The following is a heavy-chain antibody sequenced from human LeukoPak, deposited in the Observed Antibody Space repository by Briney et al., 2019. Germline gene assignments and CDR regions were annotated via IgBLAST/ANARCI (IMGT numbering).Heavy chain of an antibody. CDR1: GFTFSTYA. CDR3: ARDYGDYGEYFDC. CDR2: ISSSSSTI. J-gene: IGHJ4*02. V-gene: IGHV3-48*02. D-gene: IGHD4-17*01. Sequence: PGGSLRLSCAASGFTFSTYAMNWVRQAPGKGLEWVSYISSSSSTIYYADSVKGRFTISRDSAKNSLYLQMNSLRDEDTAVYYCARDYGDYGEYFDCWGQGTLVTVSS.